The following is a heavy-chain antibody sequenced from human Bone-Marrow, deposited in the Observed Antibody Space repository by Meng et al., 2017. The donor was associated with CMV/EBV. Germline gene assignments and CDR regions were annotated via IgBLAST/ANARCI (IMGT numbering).Heavy chain of an antibody. CDR2: TYFRSKWYN. V-gene: IGHV6-1*01. CDR3: AREHCSGGDCLWFGP. D-gene: IGHD2-15*01. Sequence: VSSNSTTWNWIRQSPSRGLEWLGRTYFRSKWYNDYAPSVKSRITISPDTSKNQFSLQLTSVTPEDTAVYYCAREHCSGGDCLWFGPWGQGTLVTVSS. CDR1: VSSNSTT. J-gene: IGHJ5*02.